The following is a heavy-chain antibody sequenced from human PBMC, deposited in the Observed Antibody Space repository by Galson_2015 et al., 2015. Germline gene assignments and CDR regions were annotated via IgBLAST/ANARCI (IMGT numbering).Heavy chain of an antibody. Sequence: SETLSLTCTVSTYFIRNGYYWGWIRQPPGKGLEWIGNIYHNGSTYCNPSLKSRVTISVDTSKNQFSLKLSSVTAADTAVYYCARLGYCNGGSCVVQHWGQGSLVTVSS. CDR2: IYHNGST. V-gene: IGHV4-38-2*02. CDR1: TYFIRNGYY. CDR3: ARLGYCNGGSCVVQH. J-gene: IGHJ1*01. D-gene: IGHD2-15*01.